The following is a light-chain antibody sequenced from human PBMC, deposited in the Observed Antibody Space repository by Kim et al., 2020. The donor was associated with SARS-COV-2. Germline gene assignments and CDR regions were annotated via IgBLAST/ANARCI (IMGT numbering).Light chain of an antibody. CDR3: QQRNNWPHMYT. V-gene: IGKV3-11*01. Sequence: SPSEKATLSCRASQTVTSYLAWYQQKPGQAPRLLIYDTSNGATGTPARFSASGSGTDFNLTISSLEPEDFAVYYCQQRNNWPHMYTFGHGTKLEI. CDR1: QTVTSY. CDR2: DTS. J-gene: IGKJ2*01.